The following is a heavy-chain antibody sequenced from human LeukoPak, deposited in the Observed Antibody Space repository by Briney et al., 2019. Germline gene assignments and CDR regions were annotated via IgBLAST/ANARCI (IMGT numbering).Heavy chain of an antibody. D-gene: IGHD3-10*01. CDR3: ARDSGDYYGSGNYNY. V-gene: IGHV3-7*01. CDR1: GFTFSTFW. Sequence: GGSLRLSCAASGFTFSTFWMSWVRQAPGKGLEWVANIKQDGSENYCVDSVKGRFTISRDNAKNSLYLQMNSLRAEDTAVYYCARDSGDYYGSGNYNYWGQGTLVTVSS. J-gene: IGHJ4*02. CDR2: IKQDGSEN.